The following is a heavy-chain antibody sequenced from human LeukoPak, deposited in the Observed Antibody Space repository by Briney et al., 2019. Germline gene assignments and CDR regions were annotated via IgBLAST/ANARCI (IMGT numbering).Heavy chain of an antibody. CDR3: AKDQIRRYYGDVIAYYFDY. J-gene: IGHJ4*02. CDR1: GFTFSSYG. D-gene: IGHD4-17*01. CDR2: ISYDGSNK. Sequence: GGSLRLSCAASGFTFSSYGMHWVRQAPGKGLEWVAVISYDGSNKYYADSVKGRFTISRDNSKNTLYLQMNSLRAEDTAVYYCAKDQIRRYYGDVIAYYFDYWGQGTLVTVSS. V-gene: IGHV3-30*18.